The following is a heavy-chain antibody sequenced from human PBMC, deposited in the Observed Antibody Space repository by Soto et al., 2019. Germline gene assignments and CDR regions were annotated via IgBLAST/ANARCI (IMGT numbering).Heavy chain of an antibody. CDR2: ISYDGSNK. CDR3: AGDGRGSGWYRVFVYYCFGMDV. V-gene: IGHV3-30-3*01. Sequence: GGSLRLSCAASGFTFSSYAMHWVRQAPGKGLGWVAAISYDGSNKYYADSVKGRFTISRDHSKNTQYLQMNSLRAEDTAVYYCAGDGRGSGWYRVFVYYCFGMDVWGQGTTVTVSS. CDR1: GFTFSSYA. J-gene: IGHJ6*02. D-gene: IGHD6-19*01.